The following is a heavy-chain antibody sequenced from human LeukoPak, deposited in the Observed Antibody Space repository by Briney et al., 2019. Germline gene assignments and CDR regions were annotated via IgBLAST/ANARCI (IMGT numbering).Heavy chain of an antibody. V-gene: IGHV4-61*02. CDR3: ATGRDGYNRDAFDI. J-gene: IGHJ4*02. CDR2: IYTSGST. CDR1: GGSISSGSYY. D-gene: IGHD5-24*01. Sequence: SQTLSLTCTVSGGSISSGSYYWSWLRQPAGKGLEWIGRIYTSGSTNYNPSLKSRITISVDTSKNQFSLKLSSVTAADTAVYYCATGRDGYNRDAFDIWGQGTLVTVSS.